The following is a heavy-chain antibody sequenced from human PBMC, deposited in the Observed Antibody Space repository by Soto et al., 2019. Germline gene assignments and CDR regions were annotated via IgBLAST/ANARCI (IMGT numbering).Heavy chain of an antibody. CDR1: GYTFTSYY. J-gene: IGHJ4*02. CDR2: INPSGGST. Sequence: QVQLVQSGAEVKKPGASVKVSCKASGYTFTSYYMHWVRQAPGQGLEWMGIINPSGGSTSYAQKVQGXXTXTXXTSTSTVYMELSSLRSEDTAVYYCARGADDYYFDYWGQGTLVTVSS. CDR3: ARGADDYYFDY. V-gene: IGHV1-46*03. D-gene: IGHD2-21*02.